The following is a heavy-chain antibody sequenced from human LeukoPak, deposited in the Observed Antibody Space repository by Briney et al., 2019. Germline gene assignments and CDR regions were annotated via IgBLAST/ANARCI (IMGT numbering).Heavy chain of an antibody. J-gene: IGHJ3*02. Sequence: SETLSLTCTVSGGSISSSSYYWGWIRQPPGKGLEWIGSIYYSGSTYYNPSLKSRVTISVDTSKNQFSLKLSSVTAADTAVYYCARPAYYDFWSGYYRPNTAFDIWGQGTMVTVSS. CDR2: IYYSGST. V-gene: IGHV4-39*01. D-gene: IGHD3-3*01. CDR1: GGSISSSSYY. CDR3: ARPAYYDFWSGYYRPNTAFDI.